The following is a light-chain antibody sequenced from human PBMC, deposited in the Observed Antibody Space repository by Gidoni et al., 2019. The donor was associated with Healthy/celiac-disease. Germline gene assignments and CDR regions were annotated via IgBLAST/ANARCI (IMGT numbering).Light chain of an antibody. Sequence: DIQMTQSPSSLYASVGDRVTITCQASQDISNYLNWYQQKPGKAPKLLIYDASNLETGVPSRFSGSGSGTDFTFTISSLQPEDIATYSCQQYDNLPLTFGGGTKVEIK. CDR2: DAS. CDR3: QQYDNLPLT. V-gene: IGKV1-33*01. J-gene: IGKJ4*01. CDR1: QDISNY.